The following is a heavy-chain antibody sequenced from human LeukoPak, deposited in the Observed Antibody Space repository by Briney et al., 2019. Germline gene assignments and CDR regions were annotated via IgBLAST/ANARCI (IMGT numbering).Heavy chain of an antibody. CDR2: ISHTGDII. D-gene: IGHD2-21*02. CDR3: ARDREYCGGDCSNYGMDV. J-gene: IGHJ6*02. Sequence: PSETLSLTCAVYGGSFNSYYWTWVRQTPGKGLEWIGEISHTGDIINYKPSLKSRVTMSVDTSKNQFSLMLSSVTAADTAVYYCARDREYCGGDCSNYGMDVWGQGTTVTVSS. CDR1: GGSFNSYY. V-gene: IGHV4-34*10.